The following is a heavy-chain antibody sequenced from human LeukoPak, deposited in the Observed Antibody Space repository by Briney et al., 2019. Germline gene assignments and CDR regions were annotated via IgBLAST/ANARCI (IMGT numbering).Heavy chain of an antibody. J-gene: IGHJ4*02. V-gene: IGHV3-30*04. CDR3: ARDAYGGNSGYYFDH. D-gene: IGHD4-23*01. Sequence: PGRSLRLSCAASGFTFSTFAMHWVRQAPGKGLEWVAIISYVGTYKYFADSVKGRFTISRDNSKNTLYLQMNSLRAEDTAVYYCARDAYGGNSGYYFDHWGQGALVTVSS. CDR1: GFTFSTFA. CDR2: ISYVGTYK.